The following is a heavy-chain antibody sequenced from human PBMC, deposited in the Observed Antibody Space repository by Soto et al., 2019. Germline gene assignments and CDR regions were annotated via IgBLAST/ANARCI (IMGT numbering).Heavy chain of an antibody. CDR3: ARGDRGGSGSPASYYYSGLDV. CDR1: GVTFSSYA. V-gene: IGHV3-23*01. D-gene: IGHD3-10*01. CDR2: VSAGGDMT. J-gene: IGHJ6*02. Sequence: DVQLLESGGHLVQPGGSLRLSCAASGVTFSSYAMSWVRQAPGKGLEWVSSVSAGGDMTYYSDSVKGRFTISRDNSNNALFLQMNSLRIEDTALYYCARGDRGGSGSPASYYYSGLDVWGQGTTVTGS.